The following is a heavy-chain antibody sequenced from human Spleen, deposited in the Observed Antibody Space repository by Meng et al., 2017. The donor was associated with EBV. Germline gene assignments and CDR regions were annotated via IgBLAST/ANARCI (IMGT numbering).Heavy chain of an antibody. CDR3: ATSLGDYGGFDP. V-gene: IGHV1-69-2*01. J-gene: IGHJ5*02. D-gene: IGHD4-17*01. CDR1: TSNFNIYH. CDR2: VDPENGDT. Sequence: VQIVQSGVEVKKPGSAVKISCTFSTSNFNIYHIHWIQLAPGKGLEWMGLVDPENGDTVYAKKFRGRVTITADTSANTAYMKLRNLRSEDTAMYYCATSLGDYGGFDPWGLGTLVTVSS.